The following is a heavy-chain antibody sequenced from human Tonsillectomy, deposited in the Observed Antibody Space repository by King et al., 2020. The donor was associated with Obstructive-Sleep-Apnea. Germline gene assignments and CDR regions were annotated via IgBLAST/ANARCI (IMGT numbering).Heavy chain of an antibody. V-gene: IGHV4-39*07. CDR3: AREGIAVAGIDWY. D-gene: IGHD6-19*01. J-gene: IGHJ4*02. Sequence: QLQESGPGLVKPSETLSPTCTVSGGSISSSRYYWGWIRQPPGKGRGWVGSIYYIGGPFYNPSPKSRVTRSVDTSKNQFSLKLSSVTAADTAVYYCAREGIAVAGIDWYWGQGTLVTVSS. CDR2: IYYIGGP. CDR1: GGSISSSRYY.